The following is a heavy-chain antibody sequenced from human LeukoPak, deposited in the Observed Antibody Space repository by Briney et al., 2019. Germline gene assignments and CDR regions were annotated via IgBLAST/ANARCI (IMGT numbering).Heavy chain of an antibody. V-gene: IGHV4-39*07. CDR3: ARQIAAAGKWY. D-gene: IGHD6-13*01. CDR2: IYYSGST. Sequence: PSETLSLTCTVSGGSISSSSYYWGWIRQPPGKGLEWIGSIYYSGSTYYNPSLKSRVTISVDTSKNQFSLKLSSVTAADTAVYYCARQIAAAGKWYWGQGTLVTVSS. CDR1: GGSISSSSYY. J-gene: IGHJ4*02.